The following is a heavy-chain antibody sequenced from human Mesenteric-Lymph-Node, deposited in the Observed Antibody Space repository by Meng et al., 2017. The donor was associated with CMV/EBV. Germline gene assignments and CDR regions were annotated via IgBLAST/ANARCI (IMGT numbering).Heavy chain of an antibody. Sequence: ASVKVSCKTSGYTFTSYGISWVRQAPGQGLEWMGWMNPNSGNTGYAQKFQGRVTITRNTSISTAYMELSSLRSEDTAVYYCARGKYSSSWSSWYYFDYWGQGTLVTVSS. CDR1: GYTFTSYG. V-gene: IGHV1-8*03. D-gene: IGHD6-13*01. CDR3: ARGKYSSSWSSWYYFDY. J-gene: IGHJ4*02. CDR2: MNPNSGNT.